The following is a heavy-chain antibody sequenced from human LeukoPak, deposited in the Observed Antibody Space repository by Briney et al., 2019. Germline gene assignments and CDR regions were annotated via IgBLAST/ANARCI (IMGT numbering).Heavy chain of an antibody. J-gene: IGHJ6*03. CDR3: ARVSLYYYGSGSYMDV. V-gene: IGHV3-11*04. CDR1: GFTFSDYY. D-gene: IGHD3-10*01. CDR2: INRSGTTI. Sequence: GGSLRLSCAASGFTFSDYYMSWIRQAPGKGLEWVSYINRSGTTIYYADSVKGRFTISRDNAKNTLYLQMNSLRAEDTAVYYCARVSLYYYGSGSYMDVWGKGTTVTVSS.